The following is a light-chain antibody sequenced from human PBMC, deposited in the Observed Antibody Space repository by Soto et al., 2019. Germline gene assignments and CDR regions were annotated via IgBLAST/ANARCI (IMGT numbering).Light chain of an antibody. CDR3: QQYGSSPPWT. CDR2: GAS. V-gene: IGKV3-20*01. CDR1: QSVSSSF. Sequence: EIVLTQSPGTLSLSPGERATLSCRASQSVSSSFLAWYQQTPGQAPRLLIYGASSRATGIPDRFSGSGSGTDFTLTISRLGPEDFAVYYCQQYGSSPPWTFGQGTKVEI. J-gene: IGKJ1*01.